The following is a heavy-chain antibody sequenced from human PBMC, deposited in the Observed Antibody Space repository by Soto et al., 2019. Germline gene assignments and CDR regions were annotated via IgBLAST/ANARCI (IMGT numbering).Heavy chain of an antibody. V-gene: IGHV1-8*01. D-gene: IGHD3-10*01. CDR1: GYTFTSYE. CDR3: ARGELLWFGGLLS. Sequence: QVQLVQSGAEVKKPGASVKVSCKASGYTFTSYEINWVRQATGQGLEWMGWMNPNSGDTGYAQKFQGRVARTRNTSISTAYMELSSLRSEATAVYYCARGELLWFGGLLSWGQGTLVTVSS. CDR2: MNPNSGDT. J-gene: IGHJ4*02.